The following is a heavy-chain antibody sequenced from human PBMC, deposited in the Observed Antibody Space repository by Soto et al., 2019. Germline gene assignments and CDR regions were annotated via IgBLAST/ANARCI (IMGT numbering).Heavy chain of an antibody. V-gene: IGHV3-7*01. D-gene: IGHD3-3*01. CDR2: IKQDGSEK. CDR1: GFTFTNYW. Sequence: EAQLVESGGGLVQPGGSLRLSCAASGFTFTNYWMSWVRQAPGKGLEWVANIKQDGSEKYYADSAKGRFIISRDNAKPSLYLQMNSLRAEDKAVYYCARDMGVFWSGYPEGGFDYWGQGTPVTVSS. CDR3: ARDMGVFWSGYPEGGFDY. J-gene: IGHJ4*02.